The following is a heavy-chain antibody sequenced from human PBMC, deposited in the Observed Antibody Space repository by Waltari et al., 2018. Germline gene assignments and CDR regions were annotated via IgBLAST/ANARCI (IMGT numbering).Heavy chain of an antibody. Sequence: QVQLQESGPGLVKPSENLSLTCTVSGGSISSYYWSWIRQPPGKGMEWIGYIYYSGSTNYNPSLKSRVTISVDTSKNQFSLKLSSVTAADTAVYYCAREVDYYDSSGYYYWDAFDIWGQGTMVTVSS. CDR2: IYYSGST. J-gene: IGHJ3*02. CDR1: GGSISSYY. V-gene: IGHV4-59*01. CDR3: AREVDYYDSSGYYYWDAFDI. D-gene: IGHD3-22*01.